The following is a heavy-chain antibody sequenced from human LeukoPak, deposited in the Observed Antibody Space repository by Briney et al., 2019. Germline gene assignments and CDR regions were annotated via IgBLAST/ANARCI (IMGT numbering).Heavy chain of an antibody. D-gene: IGHD6-13*01. Sequence: PGGSLRLSCAASGFTFSSYAMHWVRQAPGKGLEWVAVISYDGSNKYYADSVKGRFTISRDNSKNTLYLQMNSLRAEDTAVYYCARDPRQQLAYSFDYWGQGPLVTVSS. CDR3: ARDPRQQLAYSFDY. V-gene: IGHV3-30-3*01. CDR2: ISYDGSNK. CDR1: GFTFSSYA. J-gene: IGHJ4*02.